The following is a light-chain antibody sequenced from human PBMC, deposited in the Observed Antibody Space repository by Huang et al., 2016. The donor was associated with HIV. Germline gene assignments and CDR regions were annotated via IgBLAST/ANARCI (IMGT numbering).Light chain of an antibody. Sequence: DIQMTQSPSSLSASVGDRVTITCRASQSISNYLNWYQQKPGRAPKLLVFAASSLQSGGPSRFSGSGSGTDFTLTISSLQFEDFATYYCQQSYSTPSITFGQGTRLEIK. J-gene: IGKJ5*01. CDR2: AAS. CDR3: QQSYSTPSIT. CDR1: QSISNY. V-gene: IGKV1-39*01.